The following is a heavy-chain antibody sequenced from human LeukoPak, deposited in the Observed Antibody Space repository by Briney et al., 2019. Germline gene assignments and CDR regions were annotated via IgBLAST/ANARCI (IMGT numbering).Heavy chain of an antibody. J-gene: IGHJ4*02. CDR2: IYYSGST. D-gene: IGHD2-2*01. CDR3: ARLVGDIVVVPAAIGPYYFDY. CDR1: GGSISSYY. Sequence: SETLSFTCTVSGGSISSYYWSWIRQPPGKGLEWIGSIYYSGSTYYNPSLKSRVTISVDTSKNQFSLKLSSVTAADTAVYYCARLVGDIVVVPAAIGPYYFDYWGQGTLVTVSS. V-gene: IGHV4-59*05.